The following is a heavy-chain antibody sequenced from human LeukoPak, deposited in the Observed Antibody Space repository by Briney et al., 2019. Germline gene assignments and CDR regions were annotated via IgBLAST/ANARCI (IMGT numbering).Heavy chain of an antibody. CDR1: GFNFSIHW. CDR2: IPDDGSET. J-gene: IGHJ1*01. V-gene: IGHV3-7*01. CDR3: ARGWAAIPD. Sequence: GGSLRLSCAASGFNFSIHWMTWVRQAPGKGLEWVANIPDDGSETNYVDSVKGRFIISRDNAKNLLSLQMSSLREEDTAHYYCARGWAAIPDWGQGTLVTVSS. D-gene: IGHD2-15*01.